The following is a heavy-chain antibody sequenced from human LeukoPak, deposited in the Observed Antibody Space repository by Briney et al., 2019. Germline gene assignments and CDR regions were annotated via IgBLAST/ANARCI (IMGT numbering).Heavy chain of an antibody. D-gene: IGHD3-3*01. CDR3: ATASGVVITGQFDY. J-gene: IGHJ4*02. CDR1: GYTLTELS. Sequence: ASVKVSCKVSGYTLTELSMHWVRQAPGKGIEWMGGFDPEDGETIYAQKFQGRVTMTEDTSTDTAYMELSSLRSEDTAVYYCATASGVVITGQFDYWGQGTLVTVSS. CDR2: FDPEDGET. V-gene: IGHV1-24*01.